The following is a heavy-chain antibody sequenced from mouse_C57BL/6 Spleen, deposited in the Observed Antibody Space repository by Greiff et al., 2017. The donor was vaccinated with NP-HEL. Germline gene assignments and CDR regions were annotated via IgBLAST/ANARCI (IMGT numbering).Heavy chain of an antibody. CDR1: GYSITSGYY. V-gene: IGHV3-6*01. D-gene: IGHD1-1*01. J-gene: IGHJ2*01. CDR3: ARDLYYGNPYFDY. Sequence: EVQLQQSGPGLVKPSQSLSLTCSVTGYSITSGYYWNWIRQFPGNKLEWMGYISYDGSNNYNPSLKNRISITRDTSKNQFFLKLNSVTTEDTATYYCARDLYYGNPYFDYWGQGTTLTVSS. CDR2: ISYDGSN.